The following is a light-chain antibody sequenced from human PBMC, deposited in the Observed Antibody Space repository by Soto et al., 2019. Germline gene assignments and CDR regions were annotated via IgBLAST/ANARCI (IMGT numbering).Light chain of an antibody. CDR3: QQRSNWPPIT. V-gene: IGKV3-11*01. Sequence: EIVLTQSPATLSLSPGDRATVSCRASQSVDWYVAWYQHKPGKAPRLLIYDASTRATGIPDRFSGSGSETDFTLTISSLEPEDFAVYYCQQRSNWPPITFGPGTKVDMK. CDR1: QSVDWY. J-gene: IGKJ3*01. CDR2: DAS.